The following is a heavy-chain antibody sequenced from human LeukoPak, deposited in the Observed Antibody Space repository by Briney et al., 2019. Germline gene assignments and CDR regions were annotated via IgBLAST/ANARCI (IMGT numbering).Heavy chain of an antibody. CDR2: INPDGSST. J-gene: IGHJ4*02. CDR3: ARDLYDFWSGRKYYFDY. CDR1: GFTFSSHW. V-gene: IGHV3-74*01. Sequence: GGSLRLSCAASGFTFSSHWMHWVRQAPGEGLVWVSQINPDGSSTTYADSVKGRLTISRDNAKNTLYLQMNSLRDEDTAVYYCARDLYDFWSGRKYYFDYWGQGPLVAVSS. D-gene: IGHD3-3*01.